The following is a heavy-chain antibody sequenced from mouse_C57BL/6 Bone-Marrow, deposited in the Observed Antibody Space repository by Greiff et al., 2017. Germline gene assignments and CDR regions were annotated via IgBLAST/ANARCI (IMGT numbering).Heavy chain of an antibody. D-gene: IGHD5-5*01. J-gene: IGHJ4*01. Sequence: EVKLMESGGGLVKPGGSLKLSCAASGFTFSDYGMHWVRQAPEKGLEWVAYISSGSSTIYYADTVKGRFTISRHNAKNTLFLQMTSLRSEDTAMYYCARQDYPYAMDYWGQGTSVTVSA. CDR1: GFTFSDYG. V-gene: IGHV5-17*01. CDR2: ISSGSSTI. CDR3: ARQDYPYAMDY.